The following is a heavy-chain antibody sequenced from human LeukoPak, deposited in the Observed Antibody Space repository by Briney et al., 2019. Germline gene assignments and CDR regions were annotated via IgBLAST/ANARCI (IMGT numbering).Heavy chain of an antibody. Sequence: PSETLSLTCTVSGGSISSYYWSWIRQPAGKGLEWIGRIYTSGSTNYNPSLKSRVTMSVDTSKNQFSLKLSSVTAADTAVYYCARDSYCSSTSCYIDYWGQGTLVTVSS. D-gene: IGHD2-2*01. V-gene: IGHV4-4*07. J-gene: IGHJ4*02. CDR3: ARDSYCSSTSCYIDY. CDR2: IYTSGST. CDR1: GGSISSYY.